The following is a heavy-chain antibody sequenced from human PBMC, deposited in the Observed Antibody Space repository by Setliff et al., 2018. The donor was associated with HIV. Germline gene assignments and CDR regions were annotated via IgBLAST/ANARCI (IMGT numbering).Heavy chain of an antibody. CDR1: GGSLSDYY. CDR3: ARVREGFLPYDAFEI. CDR2: IHSSGNT. J-gene: IGHJ3*02. V-gene: IGHV4-34*01. D-gene: IGHD3-3*01. Sequence: SETLSLTCAVYGGSLSDYYWSWIRQPPGKGLEWLGEIHSSGNTNYSPSLKGRVTISVDTPKNQYSLNLKSVTAADTAVYCCARVREGFLPYDAFEIWGQGTMVT.